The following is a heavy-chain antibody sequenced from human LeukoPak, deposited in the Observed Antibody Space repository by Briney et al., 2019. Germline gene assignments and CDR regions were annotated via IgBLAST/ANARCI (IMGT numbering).Heavy chain of an antibody. D-gene: IGHD5-12*01. J-gene: IGHJ4*02. CDR2: ISSSSSTI. V-gene: IGHV3-48*01. CDR1: GFTFSSYS. CDR3: ARGIVATTLLGPGDLGY. Sequence: GGSLRLSCAASGFTFSSYSMNWVRQAPGKGLEWVSYISSSSSTIYYADSVKGRFTISRDNAKNSLYLQMNSLRAEDTAMYYCARGIVATTLLGPGDLGYWGQGTLVTVSS.